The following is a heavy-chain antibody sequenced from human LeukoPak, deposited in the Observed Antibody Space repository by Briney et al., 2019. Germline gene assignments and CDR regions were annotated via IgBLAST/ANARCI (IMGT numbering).Heavy chain of an antibody. CDR1: GFAFNYYW. J-gene: IGHJ4*02. V-gene: IGHV3-74*01. CDR2: IKNDGTST. CDR3: ARVVGAVAGKGGNFDS. D-gene: IGHD6-19*01. Sequence: GGSLRLSCAASGFAFNYYWMHWVRQAPGQGLMWVSRIKNDGTSTDYADSVKDRFTISRDNAKSTLYLQMNSLRGEDTAIYYCARVVGAVAGKGGNFDSWGQGTLVTVSS.